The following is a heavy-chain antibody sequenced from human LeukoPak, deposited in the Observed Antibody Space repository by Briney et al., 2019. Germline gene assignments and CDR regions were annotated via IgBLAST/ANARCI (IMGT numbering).Heavy chain of an antibody. CDR1: GYTLTDYN. J-gene: IGHJ4*02. V-gene: IGHV1-2*02. CDR3: ARTEGYSSSWYFDY. Sequence: ASVKVSCKASGYTLTDYNMHWVRQAPGQGLEWMAWINPKSGGTDYAQKFQGRVTLTRDTSINTAYMELRSLRSDDTAVYYCARTEGYSSSWYFDYWGQGTLVTVSS. CDR2: INPKSGGT. D-gene: IGHD6-13*01.